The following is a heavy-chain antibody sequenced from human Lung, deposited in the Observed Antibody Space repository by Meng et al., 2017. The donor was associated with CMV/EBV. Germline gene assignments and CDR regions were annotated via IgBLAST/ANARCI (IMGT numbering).Heavy chain of an antibody. V-gene: IGHV3-21*04. J-gene: IGHJ6*02. CDR3: ARSWDGMDV. CDR1: GFTFSAYA. Sequence: GGSLRLSCAASGFTFSAYAMNWVRQTPGKGLEWVSSISTTSTYIYYSDSVKGRFTISRDNAKNSLYLQMRSLRAEDTALYYCARSWDGMDVWGQGTTVTVSS. CDR2: ISTTSTYI. D-gene: IGHD3-16*01.